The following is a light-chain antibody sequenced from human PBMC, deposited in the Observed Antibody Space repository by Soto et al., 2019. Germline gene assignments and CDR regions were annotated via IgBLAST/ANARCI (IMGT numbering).Light chain of an antibody. Sequence: DIVMTHSPDSLAVSLGERATINCKSSQSVLYSSNNKNYLAWYQQKPGQPPKLLIYWASTRESGVPARFSGSGSGTDFTLTISSLQAEDVAVYYCQQYYSTPPTFGQGTKVDIK. CDR3: QQYYSTPPT. J-gene: IGKJ1*01. CDR2: WAS. CDR1: QSVLYSSNNKNY. V-gene: IGKV4-1*01.